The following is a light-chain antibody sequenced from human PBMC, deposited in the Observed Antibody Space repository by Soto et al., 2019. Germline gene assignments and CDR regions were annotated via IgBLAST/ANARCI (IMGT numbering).Light chain of an antibody. J-gene: IGKJ1*01. V-gene: IGKV3-20*01. CDR2: GTS. CDR1: QSVSSSY. Sequence: EIVLTQSPGTLSLSPGERATLSCRASQSVSSSYLAWYQQKPGQAPRLLIYGTSSRATAIPDGFSGSGSGTDFTLTISRLEPEDFAVYYCQQYGSSSWTFGQGPKVEIK. CDR3: QQYGSSSWT.